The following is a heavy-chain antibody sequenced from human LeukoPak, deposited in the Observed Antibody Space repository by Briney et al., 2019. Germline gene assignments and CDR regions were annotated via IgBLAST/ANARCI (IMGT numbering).Heavy chain of an antibody. CDR1: GYTFTNYG. V-gene: IGHV1-18*01. D-gene: IGHD1-26*01. J-gene: IGHJ5*02. CDR2: ISAYNGYT. Sequence: ASVKVSCKASGYTFTNYGVSWVRQAPGQGLEWMGWISAYNGYTNYAQKFQFRVTMTTDTSTSTAYMELRSLRSDDTAVYYCARVDSGSYRRFDPWGQGTLVTVSS. CDR3: ARVDSGSYRRFDP.